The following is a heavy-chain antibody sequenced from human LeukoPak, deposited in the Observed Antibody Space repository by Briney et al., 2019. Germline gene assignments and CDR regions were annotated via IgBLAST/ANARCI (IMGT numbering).Heavy chain of an antibody. CDR2: ISGSGGST. Sequence: GGSLRLSCAASGFTFSSYSMNWVRQAPGKGLEWVSTISGSGGSTYYADSVRGRFTISRDNSKSTLYLQMNSLRAEDTAVYYCAKGRPIYYFDYWGQGTLVTVSS. V-gene: IGHV3-23*01. D-gene: IGHD2-21*01. CDR3: AKGRPIYYFDY. J-gene: IGHJ4*02. CDR1: GFTFSSYS.